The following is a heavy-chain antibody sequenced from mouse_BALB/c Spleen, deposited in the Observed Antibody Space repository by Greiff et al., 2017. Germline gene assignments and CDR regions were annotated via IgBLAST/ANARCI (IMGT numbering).Heavy chain of an antibody. CDR3: GRTGHAGYGSPYFDY. J-gene: IGHJ2*01. V-gene: IGHV1-37*01. CDR1: GYSFTGYF. D-gene: IGHD1-1*01. CDR2: INPYNGDT. Sequence: EVMLVESGPELVKPGASVKISCKASGYSFTGYFMNWVKQSHGKSLEWIGRINPYNGDTFYNQKFKGKATLTVDKSSSTAHMELLSLTSEDSAVYYCGRTGHAGYGSPYFDYWGQGTTLTVSS.